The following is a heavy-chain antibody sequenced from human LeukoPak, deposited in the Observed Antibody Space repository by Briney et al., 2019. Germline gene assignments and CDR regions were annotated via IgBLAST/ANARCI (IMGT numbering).Heavy chain of an antibody. CDR3: ARLGYCSSTSCSNYYYYGMDV. CDR1: GGSFSGYY. CDR2: INHSGST. J-gene: IGHJ6*02. D-gene: IGHD2-2*01. Sequence: SETLSLTCAVYGGSFSGYYWSWIRQPPGKGLEWIGEINHSGSTNYNPSLKSRVTISVDTSKNQFSLKLSSVTAADTAVHYCARLGYCSSTSCSNYYYYGMDVWGQGTTVTVSS. V-gene: IGHV4-34*01.